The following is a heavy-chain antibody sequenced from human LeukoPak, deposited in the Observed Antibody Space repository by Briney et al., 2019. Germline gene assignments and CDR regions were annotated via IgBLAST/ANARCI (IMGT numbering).Heavy chain of an antibody. Sequence: PGGSLRLSCAASGFTFSSYAMHWVRQAPGKGLEWVAVISYDGSNKYYADSVKGRFTTSRDNSKNTLYLQMNSLRAEDTAVYYCARQRADSGMDYWGQGTLVTVSS. CDR2: ISYDGSNK. V-gene: IGHV3-30*04. J-gene: IGHJ4*02. CDR1: GFTFSSYA. D-gene: IGHD6-25*01. CDR3: ARQRADSGMDY.